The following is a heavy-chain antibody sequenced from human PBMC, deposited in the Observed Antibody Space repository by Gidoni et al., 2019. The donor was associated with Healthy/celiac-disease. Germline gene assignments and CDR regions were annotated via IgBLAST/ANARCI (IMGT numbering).Heavy chain of an antibody. CDR3: ARGGWDHAFDI. CDR1: GYSFTSYW. CDR2: IDPGDSDT. V-gene: IGHV5-51*01. J-gene: IGHJ3*02. Sequence: EVQLVQSGAEVTKPAESLNISCHVSGYSFTSYWIGWVRQMPGKGLEWMGIIDPGDSDTRYSPYFQGQVTISADKYSSTAYLQWSSLKASDTAMYYCARGGWDHAFDIWGKGTMVTVSS. D-gene: IGHD6-19*01.